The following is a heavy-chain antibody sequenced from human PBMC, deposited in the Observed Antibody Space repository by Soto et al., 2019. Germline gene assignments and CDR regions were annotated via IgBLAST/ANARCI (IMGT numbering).Heavy chain of an antibody. CDR2: IYDSRTT. Sequence: QVQLQESGPGLVKPSGTLSLTCTVSGGSISSSHCWSWVRQPPGKGLEWIGEIYDSRTTNYNPSLKSRVTISGDTSKNPFSLNLRSVTAADTAVYYCTITSQPISDQTMVRGVFDYWGQGSLVTVSS. J-gene: IGHJ4*02. D-gene: IGHD3-10*01. CDR1: GGSISSSHC. V-gene: IGHV4-4*02. CDR3: TITSQPISDQTMVRGVFDY.